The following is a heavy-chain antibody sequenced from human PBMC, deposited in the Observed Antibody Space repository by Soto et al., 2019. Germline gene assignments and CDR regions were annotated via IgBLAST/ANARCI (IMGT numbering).Heavy chain of an antibody. CDR2: INPNSGGT. V-gene: IGHV1-2*04. J-gene: IGHJ3*02. D-gene: IGHD2-15*01. Sequence: GASVKVSCKASGYTFTGYYMHWVRQAPGQGLEWMGWINPNSGGTNYAQKLKGWVTMTRDTSISTAYIEQSRLRSDDTNKNYKARDYCSGGSCYYAFDIWGQGTMVTVSS. CDR3: ARDYCSGGSCYYAFDI. CDR1: GYTFTGYY.